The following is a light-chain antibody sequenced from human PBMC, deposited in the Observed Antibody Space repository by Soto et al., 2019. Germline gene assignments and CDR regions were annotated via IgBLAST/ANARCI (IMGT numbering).Light chain of an antibody. CDR1: SSIIGAGYD. Sequence: QLVLTQPPSVSGAPGQRVTISCTGSSSIIGAGYDVHWYQQLPGTAPKLLIYGNSNRPSGVPDRFSGSKSGTSASLAITGLQPEDEADYYCQSYDSSLSGYVFGTGTKLTVL. CDR2: GNS. J-gene: IGLJ1*01. V-gene: IGLV1-40*01. CDR3: QSYDSSLSGYV.